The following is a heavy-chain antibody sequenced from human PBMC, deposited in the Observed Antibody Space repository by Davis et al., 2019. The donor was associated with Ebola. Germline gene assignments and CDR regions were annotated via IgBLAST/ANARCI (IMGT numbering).Heavy chain of an antibody. V-gene: IGHV3-74*01. Sequence: PGGSLRLSCAASGFTFSRYWMHWVRQAPGKGLVYVSRISSDGGITSYADSVKGRFTISRDNAKSTLYLQMNSLTAEDTAVYYCVRDATRGGDFDYWGQGTLVTVSS. J-gene: IGHJ4*02. CDR2: ISSDGGIT. CDR3: VRDATRGGDFDY. CDR1: GFTFSRYW. D-gene: IGHD2-15*01.